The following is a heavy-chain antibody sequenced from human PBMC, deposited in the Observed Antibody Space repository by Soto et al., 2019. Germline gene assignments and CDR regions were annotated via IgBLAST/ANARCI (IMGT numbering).Heavy chain of an antibody. V-gene: IGHV2-5*02. D-gene: IGHD6-19*01. Sequence: QITLKESGLTLVKPTQTLTLTCSFSGFSLTTKPTGVYWIRQPPGKALGWLALIYWDGNKYYSPSLKTRLTITKDSSKNQVVLTLTNMDPADTGTYHCARSSGWTVDYWGQGTLVAVSS. CDR2: IYWDGNK. CDR3: ARSSGWTVDY. J-gene: IGHJ4*02. CDR1: GFSLTTKPTG.